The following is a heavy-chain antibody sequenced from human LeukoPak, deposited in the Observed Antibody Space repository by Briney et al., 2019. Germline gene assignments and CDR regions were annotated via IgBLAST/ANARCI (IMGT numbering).Heavy chain of an antibody. D-gene: IGHD6-13*01. CDR1: GDSISTYY. CDR3: ARHAFIAAEHWFDP. J-gene: IGHJ5*02. V-gene: IGHV4-59*08. Sequence: SETLSLTCTVSGDSISTYYWSWIRQLPGQGLEWIGYIYYSGSTYYNPSLKSRVTISVDTSKNQFSLKLSSVTAADTAVYYCARHAFIAAEHWFDPWGQGTLVTVSS. CDR2: IYYSGST.